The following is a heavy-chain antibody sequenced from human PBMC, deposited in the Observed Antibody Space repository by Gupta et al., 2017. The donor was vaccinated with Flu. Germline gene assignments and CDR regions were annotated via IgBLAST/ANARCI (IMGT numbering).Heavy chain of an antibody. CDR1: GYAFTGYY. V-gene: IGHV1-2*02. D-gene: IGHD3-16*01. CDR3: ARDFSYSRRRPYFDF. J-gene: IGHJ4*02. Sequence: QVQLVQSGAEVKTPGASVTVSCTASGYAFTGYYIHWVRQAPGQGLEWIGGVSPNSDDTNSAQNFQGRVTLTSDTSITTAYMELSGLTSDDTAVYYCARDFSYSRRRPYFDFWGQGTLVTVSS. CDR2: VSPNSDDT.